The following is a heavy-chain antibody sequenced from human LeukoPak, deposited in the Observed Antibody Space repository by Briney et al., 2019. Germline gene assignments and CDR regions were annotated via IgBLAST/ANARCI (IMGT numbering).Heavy chain of an antibody. CDR3: AAEYYDILTGYYGYFQP. CDR1: GFTFSSYG. D-gene: IGHD3-9*01. CDR2: ISYDGSNK. Sequence: GGSLRPSCAASGFTFSSYGMHWVRQAPGKGLEWVAVISYDGSNKYYADSVKGRFTISRDNSKNTLYLQMNSLRAEDTAVYYCAAEYYDILTGYYGYFQPWGQGTLVTVSS. J-gene: IGHJ1*01. V-gene: IGHV3-30*03.